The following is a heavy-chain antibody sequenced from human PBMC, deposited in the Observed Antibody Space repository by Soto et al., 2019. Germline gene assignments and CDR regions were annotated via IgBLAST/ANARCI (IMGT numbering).Heavy chain of an antibody. CDR1: GYSFTSYW. Sequence: GESLKIYCNGYGYSFTSYWIGWVRHMPGKGLEWMGIICPGDSDTRYSPSFQCQVIISADKSIITAYLQWSSLNASDTAMYYCARHEIGGAWVVPFDILGPGTMVPVSS. D-gene: IGHD1-26*01. CDR3: ARHEIGGAWVVPFDI. V-gene: IGHV5-51*01. CDR2: ICPGDSDT. J-gene: IGHJ3*02.